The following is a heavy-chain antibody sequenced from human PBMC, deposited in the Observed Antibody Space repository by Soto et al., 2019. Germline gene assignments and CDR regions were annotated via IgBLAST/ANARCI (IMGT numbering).Heavy chain of an antibody. Sequence: PGGSLRLSCVAFGFNFEDYAMHWIRQAPGKGLEWVSGINWNSGITGYADSVKGRFTISRDNANNSLHLEMSSLKTEDTALYYCARGRGALTVVSNWFDPWGHGTLVTVSS. D-gene: IGHD2-15*01. V-gene: IGHV3-9*01. CDR1: GFNFEDYA. CDR3: ARGRGALTVVSNWFDP. CDR2: INWNSGIT. J-gene: IGHJ5*02.